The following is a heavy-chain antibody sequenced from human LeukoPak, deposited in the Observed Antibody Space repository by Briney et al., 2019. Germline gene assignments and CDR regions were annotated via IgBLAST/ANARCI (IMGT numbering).Heavy chain of an antibody. J-gene: IGHJ6*03. CDR1: GFTFGDYA. CDR2: ISYDGSHK. Sequence: GGSLRLSCTASGFTFGDYAMSWFRQAPGKGLEWVAVISYDGSHKYYADSVKGRFTISRDNSKNTLYLQMNSMRAEDTAVYYCAEDGLDIVLMVYAEGSPNYYYYYMDVWGKGTTVTVSS. CDR3: AEDGLDIVLMVYAEGSPNYYYYYMDV. D-gene: IGHD2-8*01. V-gene: IGHV3-30*04.